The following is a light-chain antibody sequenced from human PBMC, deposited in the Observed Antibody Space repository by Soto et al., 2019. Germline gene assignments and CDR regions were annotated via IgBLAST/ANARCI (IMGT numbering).Light chain of an antibody. CDR2: AAS. J-gene: IGKJ1*01. Sequence: AIRMTQSPCSLCASTGYIVTISLRASQGISSYLAWYQQKPGKAPKLLIYAASTLQSGVPSRFSGSGSGTDFTLTISCLQSEDFATYYCQQYYSYPWTFGQGTKVDIK. CDR3: QQYYSYPWT. V-gene: IGKV1-8*01. CDR1: QGISSY.